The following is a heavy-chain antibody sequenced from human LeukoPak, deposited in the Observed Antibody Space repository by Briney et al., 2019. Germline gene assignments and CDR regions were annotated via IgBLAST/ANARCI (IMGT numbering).Heavy chain of an antibody. V-gene: IGHV1-46*01. CDR2: INPSGGST. J-gene: IGHJ4*02. CDR3: ATNDYYDSSDYYYFIY. Sequence: GASVKVSCKASGYTFTSYYMHWVRQAPGQGLEWMGIINPSGGSTSYAQKFQGRVTMTRDMSTSTVYMELRSLRSDDTAVYYCATNDYYDSSDYYYFIYWGQGALVTVSS. CDR1: GYTFTSYY. D-gene: IGHD3-22*01.